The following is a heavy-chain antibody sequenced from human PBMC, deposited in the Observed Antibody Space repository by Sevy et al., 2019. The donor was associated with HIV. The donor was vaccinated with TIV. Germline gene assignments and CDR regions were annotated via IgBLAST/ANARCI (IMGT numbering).Heavy chain of an antibody. CDR3: ARGIGMAVAETEAFDI. CDR1: GGTFSSYA. Sequence: ASVKVSCKASGGTFSSYAISWVRQAPGQGLEWMGGIIPIFGTANYAQKFQGRVTITADKSTSTAYMELSSLRSEDTAVYYCARGIGMAVAETEAFDIWGQGTMVTVSS. J-gene: IGHJ3*02. D-gene: IGHD6-19*01. V-gene: IGHV1-69*06. CDR2: IIPIFGTA.